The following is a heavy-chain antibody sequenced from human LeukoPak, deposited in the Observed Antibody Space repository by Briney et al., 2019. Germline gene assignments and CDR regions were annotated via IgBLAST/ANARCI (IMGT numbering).Heavy chain of an antibody. CDR3: ARRTFGGVIVLFDY. J-gene: IGHJ4*02. CDR1: AGSISSSSYY. Sequence: PSETLSLTCTVSAGSISSSSYYWGWIRQPPGKGLEWIGSIYYSGSTYYNPSLKSRVTISVDTSKNQFSLKLSSVTAADTAVYYCARRTFGGVIVLFDYWGQGTLVTVSS. D-gene: IGHD3-16*02. V-gene: IGHV4-39*01. CDR2: IYYSGST.